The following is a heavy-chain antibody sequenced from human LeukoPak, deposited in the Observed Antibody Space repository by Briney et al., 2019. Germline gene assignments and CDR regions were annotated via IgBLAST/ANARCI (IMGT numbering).Heavy chain of an antibody. CDR3: AAYYDSSGYYYY. D-gene: IGHD3-22*01. J-gene: IGHJ4*02. Sequence: SETLSLTCSVSGDSISSSGYYWSWIRQPPGKGLEWIGEINHSGSTNYNPSLKSRVTISVDTSKNQFSLKLSSVTAADTAVYYCAAYYDSSGYYYYWGQGTLVTVSS. V-gene: IGHV4-34*01. CDR2: INHSGST. CDR1: GDSISSSGYY.